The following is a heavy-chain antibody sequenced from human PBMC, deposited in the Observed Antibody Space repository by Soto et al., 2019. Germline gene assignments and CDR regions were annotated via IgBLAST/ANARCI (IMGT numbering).Heavy chain of an antibody. CDR2: IGPESGAT. CDR3: GRGRSGQIVVFY. Sequence: ASVKVSCKASGYTFTDHYIHWVRQTPEQGPEWMGEIGPESGATRYAQRFQGRVTMTWDMSITTVYMELNNLSPDDTAVYYCGRGRSGQIVVFYWGQGTPVTVSS. CDR1: GYTFTDHY. D-gene: IGHD1-26*01. V-gene: IGHV1-2*02. J-gene: IGHJ4*02.